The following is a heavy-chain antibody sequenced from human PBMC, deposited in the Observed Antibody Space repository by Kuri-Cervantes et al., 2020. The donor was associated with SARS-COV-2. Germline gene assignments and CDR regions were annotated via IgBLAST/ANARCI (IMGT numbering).Heavy chain of an antibody. CDR2: ISYDGSNK. V-gene: IGHV3-30*18. CDR1: GFTFSSYG. CDR3: AKEERTAFDY. J-gene: IGHJ4*02. Sequence: GESLKISCAASGFTFSSYGMHWVRQAPGRGLEWVAVISYDGSNKYYADSVKGRFTISRDNSKNTLYLQMNSLRAEDTAVYYYAKEERTAFDYWGQGTLVTVSS.